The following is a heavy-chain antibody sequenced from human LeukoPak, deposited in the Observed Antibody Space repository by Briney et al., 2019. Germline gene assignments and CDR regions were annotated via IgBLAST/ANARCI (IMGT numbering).Heavy chain of an antibody. Sequence: PGGSLRLSCAASGFTFSRYAMNWVRQAPGERPEWVSAISSTGESTFYADSVKGRFTISRDNSKNTLYLQMNSLRAEDTAVYYCAKHGGPYYFDYWGQGTLVTVSS. D-gene: IGHD2-15*01. CDR2: ISSTGEST. CDR1: GFTFSRYA. V-gene: IGHV3-23*01. CDR3: AKHGGPYYFDY. J-gene: IGHJ4*02.